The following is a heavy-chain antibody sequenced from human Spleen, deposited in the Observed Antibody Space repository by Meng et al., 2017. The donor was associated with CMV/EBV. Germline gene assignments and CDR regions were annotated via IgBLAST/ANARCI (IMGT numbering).Heavy chain of an antibody. CDR3: AKSLSSNWYAFGY. CDR1: SDSISSSSYY. J-gene: IGHJ4*02. CDR2: ISYRGST. V-gene: IGHV4-39*07. Sequence: SETLSLTCSVSSDSISSSSYYWGWIRQPPGQGLEWIGSISYRGSTFYNPSLKSRVTISVDTSKNQFSLKLSSVTAADTAVYYCAKSLSSNWYAFGYWGQGTLVTVSS. D-gene: IGHD6-13*01.